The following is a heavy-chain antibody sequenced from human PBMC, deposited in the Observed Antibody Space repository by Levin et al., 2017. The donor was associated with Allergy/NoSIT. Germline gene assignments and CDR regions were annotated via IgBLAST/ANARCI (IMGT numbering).Heavy chain of an antibody. J-gene: IGHJ4*02. CDR1: GGSVSSGSYY. CDR3: ARGYCSGGSCYLKTGPPDY. D-gene: IGHD2-15*01. V-gene: IGHV4-61*01. CDR2: IYYSGST. Sequence: SETLSLTCTVSGGSVSSGSYYWSWIRQPPGKGLEWIGYIYYSGSTNYNPSLKSRVTISVDTSKNQFSLKLSSVTAADTAVYYCARGYCSGGSCYLKTGPPDYWGQGTLVTVSS.